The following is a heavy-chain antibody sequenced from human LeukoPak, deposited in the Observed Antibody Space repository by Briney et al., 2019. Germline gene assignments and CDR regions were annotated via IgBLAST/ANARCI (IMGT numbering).Heavy chain of an antibody. CDR3: AKPPQVVPGGSHYFDY. CDR2: ISVGGGGST. V-gene: IGHV3-23*01. D-gene: IGHD2-2*01. CDR1: GFTFSNYA. J-gene: IGHJ4*02. Sequence: GGSLRLSCAASGFTFSNYAMSWVRQAPGKGLEWVSAISVGGGGSTYYADSVKGRFTISRENSKNTLYLQMNSLRAEDTAVYYCAKPPQVVPGGSHYFDYWGQGTLVTVSS.